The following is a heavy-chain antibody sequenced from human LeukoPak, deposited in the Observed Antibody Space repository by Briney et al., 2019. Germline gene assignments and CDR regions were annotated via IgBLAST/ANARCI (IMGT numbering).Heavy chain of an antibody. J-gene: IGHJ4*02. CDR3: ATSAAVAGWMGYFDY. V-gene: IGHV4-4*07. Sequence: SETLSLTCTVSGGSISSYYWSWIRQPAGKGLEWIGRIYTSGSTNYNPSLKSRVTMSVDTSKNQFSLKLSSVTAADTAVYYCATSAAVAGWMGYFDYWGQGTLVTVPS. CDR1: GGSISSYY. D-gene: IGHD6-19*01. CDR2: IYTSGST.